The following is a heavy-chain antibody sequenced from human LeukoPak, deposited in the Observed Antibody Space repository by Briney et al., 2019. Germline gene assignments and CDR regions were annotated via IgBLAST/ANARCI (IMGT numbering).Heavy chain of an antibody. CDR2: MNHNRGST. CDR1: GYTFTTYE. D-gene: IGHD2-15*01. Sequence: ASVKVSSMASGYTFTTYEINWGRQAPGQGRGWMGWMNHNRGSTGYAQKFQGRVTMPRNTSICTAYMELRSLRSENRAVYYCARRSFFHCSGGSCLDYWGQGTLVTVSS. V-gene: IGHV1-8*01. J-gene: IGHJ4*02. CDR3: ARRSFFHCSGGSCLDY.